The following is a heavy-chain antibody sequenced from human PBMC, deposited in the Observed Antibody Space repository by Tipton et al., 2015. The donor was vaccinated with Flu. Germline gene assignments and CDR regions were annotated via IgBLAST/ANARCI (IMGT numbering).Heavy chain of an antibody. CDR2: ISKDGDKN. CDR3: AKGDGGSSSWYDFYFYGVDV. D-gene: IGHD6-13*01. V-gene: IGHV3-30-3*01. CDR1: GFTFKSYV. J-gene: IGHJ6*02. Sequence: CAASGFTFKSYVMHWVRQAPGKGLEWAALISKDGDKNFYADSVKGRFTISRDNSKNTLYLQINSLTTEDTAVYYCAKGDGGSSSWYDFYFYGVDVWGQGTTVTVSS.